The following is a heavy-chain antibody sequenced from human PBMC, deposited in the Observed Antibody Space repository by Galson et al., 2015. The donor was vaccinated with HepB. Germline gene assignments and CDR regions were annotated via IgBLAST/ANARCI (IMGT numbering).Heavy chain of an antibody. CDR3: ASGTIVVVPAAEDYHFYYGLDV. CDR1: GYSFTSSW. D-gene: IGHD2-2*01. CDR2: IDPSDSYT. Sequence: QSGAEVKKPGESLRTSCKGSGYSFTSSWISWVRQMPGKGLEWMGRIDPSDSYTNYSPSFQGHVTISADKSISTAYLQWSSLKASDTAIYYCASGTIVVVPAAEDYHFYYGLDVWGQGTTVTVSS. J-gene: IGHJ6*02. V-gene: IGHV5-10-1*01.